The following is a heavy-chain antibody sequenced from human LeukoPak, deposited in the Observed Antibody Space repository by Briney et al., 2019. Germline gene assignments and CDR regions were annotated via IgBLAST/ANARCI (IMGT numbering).Heavy chain of an antibody. D-gene: IGHD3-22*01. CDR2: IGKTSRDM. J-gene: IGHJ4*02. V-gene: IGHV3-21*01. CDR3: ATDYYDSSGSSPDY. Sequence: GGSLRLSCAASGFSFSTSTMNWVRQAPGKGLEWISSIGKTSRDMYYADSVRGRFTISRDNAKNSLYLQMNSLRAEDTAVYYCATDYYDSSGSSPDYWGQGTLVTVSS. CDR1: GFSFSTST.